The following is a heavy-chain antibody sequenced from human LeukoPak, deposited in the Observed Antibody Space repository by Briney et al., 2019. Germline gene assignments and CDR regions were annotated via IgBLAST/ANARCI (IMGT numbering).Heavy chain of an antibody. J-gene: IGHJ4*02. CDR2: IRSRPSGGTT. V-gene: IGHV3-49*04. CDR1: GYSFSDYG. D-gene: IGHD5-18*01. Sequence: PGGSLRLSCTTSGYSFSDYGMAWVRQAPGKGLEWVGFIRSRPSGGTTEYAASVKGRFTISRYDSKGIAYLQMNSLKTADTAIYDCTRGFVDTAMNYYYWGQGTLVTVSS. CDR3: TRGFVDTAMNYYY.